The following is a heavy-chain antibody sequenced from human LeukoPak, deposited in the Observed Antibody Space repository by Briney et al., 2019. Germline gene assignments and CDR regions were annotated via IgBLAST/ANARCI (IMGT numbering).Heavy chain of an antibody. CDR3: ARGIGAADF. D-gene: IGHD3-16*01. V-gene: IGHV4-4*02. CDR1: GASISTSNW. CDR2: IHHSGRT. Sequence: SGTLSLTCAVSGASISTSNWWSWVRQPPGKGLEWIGEIHHSGRTNYSPSLRSRVTLSVDKSKNQFSLKLSSVTAADTAVYYCARGIGAADFWGQGILVTVSS. J-gene: IGHJ4*02.